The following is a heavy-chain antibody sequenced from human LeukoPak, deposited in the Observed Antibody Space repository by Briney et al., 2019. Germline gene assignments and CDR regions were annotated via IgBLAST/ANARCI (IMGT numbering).Heavy chain of an antibody. V-gene: IGHV1-69*05. CDR3: ARDGSSGWYTEVGFDP. Sequence: ASVKVSCKASGGTFSSYAISWVRQAPGQGLEWMGRIIPIFGTANYAHKFQGRVTITTDESTSTAYMELSSLRSEDTAGYYCARDGSSGWYTEVGFDPWGQGTLVTVSS. CDR2: IIPIFGTA. D-gene: IGHD6-19*01. CDR1: GGTFSSYA. J-gene: IGHJ5*02.